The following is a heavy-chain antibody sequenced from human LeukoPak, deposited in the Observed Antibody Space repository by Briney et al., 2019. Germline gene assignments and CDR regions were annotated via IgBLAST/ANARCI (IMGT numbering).Heavy chain of an antibody. CDR1: GYTFTMYY. V-gene: IGHV1-46*01. CDR2: INPSDGAT. Sequence: ASVKVSCKASGYTFTMYYIHWVRQAPGQGLEWMAMINPSDGATTYAQRFQGRVTMTRDMSTTTVYMDLRSLRSEDTAVYFCARELRGGLSGSLGGLFAPYYTYYYMDVWGRGTTVTVSS. D-gene: IGHD3-16*01. CDR3: ARELRGGLSGSLGGLFAPYYTYYYMDV. J-gene: IGHJ6*03.